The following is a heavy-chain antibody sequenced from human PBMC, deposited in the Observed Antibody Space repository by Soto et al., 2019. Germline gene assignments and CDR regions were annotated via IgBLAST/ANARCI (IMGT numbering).Heavy chain of an antibody. CDR1: GFTFDDYT. J-gene: IGHJ6*02. V-gene: IGHV3-43*01. Sequence: PGGSLRLSCAASGFTFDDYTMHWVRQAPGKGLEWVSLISWDGGSTYYADSVKGRFTISRDNSKNSLYLQMNSLRTEDTALYYCANLGGKSGMDVWGQGNTVTVSS. CDR2: ISWDGGST. CDR3: ANLGGKSGMDV.